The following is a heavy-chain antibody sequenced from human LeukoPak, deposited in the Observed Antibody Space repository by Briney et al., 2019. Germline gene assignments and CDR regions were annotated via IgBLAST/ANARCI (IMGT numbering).Heavy chain of an antibody. D-gene: IGHD3-22*01. CDR1: GITLSNYG. CDR3: AKDKGYYPNWYFDL. CDR2: ISGSGGST. V-gene: IGHV3-23*01. Sequence: GGSLRLSCAVSGITLSNYGMSWVRQAPGKGLEWVSAISGSGGSTYYADSVKGRFTIYRDNAKNSLYLQMNSLRAEDTAVYYCAKDKGYYPNWYFDLWGRGTLVTVSS. J-gene: IGHJ2*01.